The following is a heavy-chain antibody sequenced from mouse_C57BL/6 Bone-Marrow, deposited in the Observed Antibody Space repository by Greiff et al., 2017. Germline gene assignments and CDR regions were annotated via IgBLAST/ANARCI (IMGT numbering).Heavy chain of an antibody. J-gene: IGHJ2*01. V-gene: IGHV14-4*01. Sequence: EVQLQQSGAELVRPGASVKLSCTASGFNIKDDYMHWVKQRPEQGLEWIGWIDPENGDTEYASKFQGKATITADTSSNTAYLQLSSLTSEDTAVYYCTKRTYFDYWGQGTTLTVSS. CDR1: GFNIKDDY. CDR2: IDPENGDT. CDR3: TKRTYFDY.